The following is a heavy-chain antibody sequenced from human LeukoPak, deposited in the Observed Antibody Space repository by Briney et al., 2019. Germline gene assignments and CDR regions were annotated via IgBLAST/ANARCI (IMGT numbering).Heavy chain of an antibody. V-gene: IGHV4-38-2*02. Sequence: SETLSLTCTVSGYSISSGYYWGWIRQPPGKGLEWIGSIYHSGSTYYNPSLKSRVTISVDTSKNQFSLKLSSVTAADTAVYYCARTSWAAAGLLDYWGQGTLVTVSS. CDR1: GYSISSGYY. J-gene: IGHJ4*02. CDR2: IYHSGST. D-gene: IGHD6-13*01. CDR3: ARTSWAAAGLLDY.